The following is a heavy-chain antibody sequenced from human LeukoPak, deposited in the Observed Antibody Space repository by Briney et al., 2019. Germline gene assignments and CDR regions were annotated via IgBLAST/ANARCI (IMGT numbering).Heavy chain of an antibody. V-gene: IGHV3-7*02. Sequence: SGGSLRLSCAAPGFTFSSYWMSWVRQAPGKGLEWVANIKEDGSEKYYVDSVKGRFTISRDNAKKSLYLQMNSLRAEDTAVYYCATDRGRNGFDSWGQGTLVTVYS. CDR3: ATDRGRNGFDS. CDR2: IKEDGSEK. J-gene: IGHJ5*01. CDR1: GFTFSSYW. D-gene: IGHD2-8*01.